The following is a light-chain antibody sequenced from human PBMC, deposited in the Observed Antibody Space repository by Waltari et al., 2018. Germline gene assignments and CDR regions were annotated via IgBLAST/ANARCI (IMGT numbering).Light chain of an antibody. CDR2: KDS. J-gene: IGLJ2*01. CDR3: QSADSSGTYRV. CDR1: ALPKQY. Sequence: SYELTQPPSVSVSPGQTARITCSGDALPKQYAYWYQQKPGQAPVLVIYKDSERPSGIPERFSGSSSGTTVTLTIIGVQAEDEADYYCQSADSSGTYRVFGGGTKLTVL. V-gene: IGLV3-25*03.